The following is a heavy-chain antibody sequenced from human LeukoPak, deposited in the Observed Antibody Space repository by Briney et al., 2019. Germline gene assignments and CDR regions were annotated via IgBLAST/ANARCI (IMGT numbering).Heavy chain of an antibody. CDR1: GGSISGSTYY. J-gene: IGHJ4*02. V-gene: IGHV4-39*01. CDR2: IYDSGST. CDR3: ARQRGGYDPLDY. D-gene: IGHD5-12*01. Sequence: PSETLSLTCTVSGGSISGSTYYWGWVRQPPGKGLEWIGSIYDSGSTSCNPSLKSRTTMSVDTSKNQFSLIVTSVTAADTAVYYCARQRGGYDPLDYWGQGTLVSVSS.